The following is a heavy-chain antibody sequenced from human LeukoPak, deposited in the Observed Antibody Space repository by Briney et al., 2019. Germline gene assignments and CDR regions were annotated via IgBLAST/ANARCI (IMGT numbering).Heavy chain of an antibody. V-gene: IGHV4-39*07. D-gene: IGHD1-26*01. CDR1: GGSISSSSYY. Sequence: SETLSLTCTVSGGSISSSSYYWGWIRQPPGKGLEWIGSIYYSGSTYYNPSLKSRVTISVDTSKNQFSLKLSSVTAADTAVYYCAREYGWWELHPRPEYDYWGQGTLVTVSS. CDR2: IYYSGST. J-gene: IGHJ4*02. CDR3: AREYGWWELHPRPEYDY.